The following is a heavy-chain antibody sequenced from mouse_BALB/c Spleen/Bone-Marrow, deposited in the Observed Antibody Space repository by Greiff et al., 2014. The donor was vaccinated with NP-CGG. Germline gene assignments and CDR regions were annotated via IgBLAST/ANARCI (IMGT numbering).Heavy chain of an antibody. CDR1: GFNFKDTY. V-gene: IGHV14-3*02. CDR3: AHDARFAY. D-gene: IGHD2-3*01. J-gene: IGHJ3*01. CDR2: IDPANGNT. Sequence: VQLQQSGAELVKPGASVKLSCTTSGFNFKDTYIHWVKQRPEQGLEWIGRIDPANGNTKYDPEFQGKATITADTSSNTAYLHLSSLTSEDTAVYSCAHDARFAYWGQGTLVTVSA.